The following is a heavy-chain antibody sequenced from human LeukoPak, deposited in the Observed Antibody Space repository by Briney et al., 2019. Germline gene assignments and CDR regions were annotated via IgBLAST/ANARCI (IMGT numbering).Heavy chain of an antibody. CDR2: IKQDGSEK. CDR3: ARGGIAVAGIDFRWFDP. J-gene: IGHJ5*02. V-gene: IGHV3-7*01. Sequence: GGSLRLSCAASGFTFSSYWVSWVRQAPGKGLEWVANIKQDGSEKYYADSVKGRFTISRDNSKNTLYLQMNSLRAEDTAVYYCARGGIAVAGIDFRWFDPWGQGTLVTVSS. D-gene: IGHD6-19*01. CDR1: GFTFSSYW.